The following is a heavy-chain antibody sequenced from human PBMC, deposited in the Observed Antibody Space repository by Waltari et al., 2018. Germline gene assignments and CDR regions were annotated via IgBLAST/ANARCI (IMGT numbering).Heavy chain of an antibody. J-gene: IGHJ4*02. D-gene: IGHD6-19*01. Sequence: EVHLLESGGGLVQPGGSLRLSCAASGFTFKNYAMSWVRQAPGKGLEWVAAIYASGTNTFYADSVKGRFTISRGLSNNNVYLQMNSLRADDTAIYYGAKDSRVNSGWNFWDSWGQGTRVTVSS. CDR3: AKDSRVNSGWNFWDS. CDR2: IYASGTNT. CDR1: GFTFKNYA. V-gene: IGHV3-23*01.